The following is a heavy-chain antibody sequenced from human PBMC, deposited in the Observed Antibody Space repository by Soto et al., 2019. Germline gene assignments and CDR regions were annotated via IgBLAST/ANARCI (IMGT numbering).Heavy chain of an antibody. J-gene: IGHJ6*02. V-gene: IGHV1-69*06. D-gene: IGHD5-18*01. CDR1: GGTFSSYA. CDR3: ARCRGYSYGYGGYYGMDV. Sequence: SVKVSCKASGGTFSSYAISWVRQAPGQGLEWMGGIIPIFGTANYAQKFQGRVTITADKSTSTAYMELSSLRSEDTAVYYCARCRGYSYGYGGYYGMDVWGQGTTVTVSS. CDR2: IIPIFGTA.